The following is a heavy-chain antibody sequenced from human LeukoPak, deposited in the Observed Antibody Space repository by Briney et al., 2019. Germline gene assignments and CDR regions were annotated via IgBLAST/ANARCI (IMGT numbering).Heavy chain of an antibody. CDR1: GGAFSSYA. CDR2: IIPIFGTA. Sequence: SVKVSCKASGGAFSSYAISWVRQAPGQGLEWMGRIIPIFGTANYAQKFQGRVTITTDESTSTAYMELSSLRSEDTAVYYCARDLLYSSSWYENDYWGQGTLVTVSS. CDR3: ARDLLYSSSWYENDY. J-gene: IGHJ4*02. V-gene: IGHV1-69*05. D-gene: IGHD6-13*01.